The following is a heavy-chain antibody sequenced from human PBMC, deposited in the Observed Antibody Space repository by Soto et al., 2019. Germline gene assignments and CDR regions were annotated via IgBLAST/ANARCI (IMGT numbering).Heavy chain of an antibody. CDR2: IYYSGST. V-gene: IGHV4-59*01. D-gene: IGHD3-10*01. J-gene: IGHJ5*02. Sequence: QVQLQESGPGLVKPSETLSLTCTVSGGSISSYYWSWIRQPPGKGLEWIGYIYYSGSTNYNPFLTSRVTVSVDTSKIRVSLKLSSVTAADTAVYYCARELFGRSVWFDPWGQGTLVTVSS. CDR3: ARELFGRSVWFDP. CDR1: GGSISSYY.